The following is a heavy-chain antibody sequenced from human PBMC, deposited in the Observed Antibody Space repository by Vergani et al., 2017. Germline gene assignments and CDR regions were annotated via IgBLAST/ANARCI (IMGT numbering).Heavy chain of an antibody. CDR2: IYYSGST. CDR1: GGSISSYY. CDR3: ARGDYDFWSCYSRGFDY. J-gene: IGHJ4*02. Sequence: QVQLQESGPGLVKPSQTLSLTCTVSGGSISSYYWSWIRQPPGKGLEWIGYIYYSGSTNYNPSLKSRVTISVDTSKNQFSLKLSSVTAADTAVYYCARGDYDFWSCYSRGFDYWGQGTLVTVSS. D-gene: IGHD3-3*01. V-gene: IGHV4-59*01.